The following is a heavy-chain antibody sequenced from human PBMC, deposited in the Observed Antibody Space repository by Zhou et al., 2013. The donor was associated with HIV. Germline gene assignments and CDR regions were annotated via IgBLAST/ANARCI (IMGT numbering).Heavy chain of an antibody. CDR2: ISPYSGVT. D-gene: IGHD3-22*01. CDR1: GGIFSRYA. CDR3: ARDQPKPYYYDSRGYYYSGHNWFDP. J-gene: IGHJ5*02. V-gene: IGHV1-2*02. Sequence: QVHLVQSGAEVKKPGSSVRVSCKASGGIFSRYAFSWVRQAPGQGLEWMGWISPYSGVTNYARRFHGRVTMTWDTSVTTAHMELNSLSSDDTAVYYCARDQPKPYYYDSRGYYYSGHNWFDPWGQGTLVTVSS.